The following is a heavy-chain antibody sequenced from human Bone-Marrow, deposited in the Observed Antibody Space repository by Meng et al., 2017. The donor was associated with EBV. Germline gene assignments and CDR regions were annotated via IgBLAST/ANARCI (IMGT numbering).Heavy chain of an antibody. D-gene: IGHD3-22*01. CDR2: INVGNGDT. J-gene: IGHJ5*02. CDR1: GYTFSTYA. CDR3: ARDSSGDSRNFDP. Sequence: QVQLVQYGAGVKKPGASVKVPCKASGYTFSTYAIHGVRQAPGQRLEWMGWINVGNGDTKYSQKLQGRVTITRDTSASTAYMELRSLRSEDTAVYYCARDSSGDSRNFDPWGQGTLVTVSS. V-gene: IGHV1-3*01.